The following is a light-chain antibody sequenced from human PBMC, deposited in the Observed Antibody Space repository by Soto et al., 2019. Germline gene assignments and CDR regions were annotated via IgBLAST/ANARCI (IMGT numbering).Light chain of an antibody. CDR1: SSDAGNYNF. CDR3: CSSAGGSTSWV. J-gene: IGLJ3*02. V-gene: IGLV2-23*01. CDR2: EDS. Sequence: QSALTQPASVSGSPGQSITISCTGTSSDAGNYNFVSWYQQHPGKAPKVIIYEDSTRPSGVSNRISGSKSGNTASLTISGLLAEDEADYYCCSSAGGSTSWVFGGGTKLTVL.